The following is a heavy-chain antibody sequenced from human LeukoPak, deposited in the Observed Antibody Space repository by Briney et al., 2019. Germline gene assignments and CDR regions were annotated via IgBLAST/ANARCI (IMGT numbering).Heavy chain of an antibody. CDR2: IYSSVST. CDR3: AYSGSYGHLGY. CDR1: GGSISSNAYY. D-gene: IGHD1-26*01. Sequence: SETLSLTCTVSGGSISSNAYYWAWIRQPPGKGLEWIGSIYSSVSTYYNPSLKSRVTISVDTSKNQFSLRLSSVTAADTALYYCAYSGSYGHLGYWGQGALVTVSS. V-gene: IGHV4-39*01. J-gene: IGHJ4*02.